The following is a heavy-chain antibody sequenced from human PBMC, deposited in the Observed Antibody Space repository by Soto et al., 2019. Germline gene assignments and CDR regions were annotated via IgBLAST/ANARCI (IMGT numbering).Heavy chain of an antibody. D-gene: IGHD6-13*01. CDR1: GGTFSSYA. Sequence: SVKVSCKASGGTFSSYAISWVRQAPGQGLEWMGGIIPIFGTANYAQKFQGRVTITADESTSTAYMELSSLRSEDTAVYYCARNSGYSSSLGMSGYFDYWGQGTLVTVSS. V-gene: IGHV1-69*13. CDR2: IIPIFGTA. J-gene: IGHJ4*02. CDR3: ARNSGYSSSLGMSGYFDY.